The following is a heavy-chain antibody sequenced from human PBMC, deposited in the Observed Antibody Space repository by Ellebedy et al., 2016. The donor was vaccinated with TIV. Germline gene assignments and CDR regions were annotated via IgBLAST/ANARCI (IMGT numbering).Heavy chain of an antibody. D-gene: IGHD3-3*01. J-gene: IGHJ5*02. CDR2: INHSGST. CDR3: ARVITIFGVGFNP. V-gene: IGHV4-34*01. Sequence: SETLSLTXAVYGGSFSGYYWSWIRQPPGKGLEWIGEINHSGSTNYNPSLKSRVTISVDTSKNQFSLKLSSVTAADTAVYYCARVITIFGVGFNPWGQGTLVTVSS. CDR1: GGSFSGYY.